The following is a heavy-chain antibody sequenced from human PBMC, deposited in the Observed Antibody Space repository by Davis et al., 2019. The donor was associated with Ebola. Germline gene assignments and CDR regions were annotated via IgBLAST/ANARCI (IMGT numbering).Heavy chain of an antibody. V-gene: IGHV3-73*01. D-gene: IGHD4-23*01. Sequence: GGSLRLSCAASGFTFSGSAMLWVRQASGKGLEWVGRIRSKANSYATAYAASVKGRFTISRDDSKNTAYLQMNSLKTEDTAVYYCTTTVVTHGRTFDIWGQGTMVTVSS. CDR2: IRSKANSYAT. CDR3: TTTVVTHGRTFDI. CDR1: GFTFSGSA. J-gene: IGHJ3*02.